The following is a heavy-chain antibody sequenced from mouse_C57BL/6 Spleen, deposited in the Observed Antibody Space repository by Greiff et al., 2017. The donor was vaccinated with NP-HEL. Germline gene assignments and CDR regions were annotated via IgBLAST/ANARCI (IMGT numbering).Heavy chain of an antibody. V-gene: IGHV1-18*01. Sequence: EVQLQESGPELVKPGASVKIPCKASGYTFTDYNMDWVKQSHGKSLEWIGDINPNNGGTIYNQKFKGKATLTVDKSSSTAYMELRSLTSEDTAVYYCARWVEGTYYYAMDYWGQGTSVTVSS. CDR1: GYTFTDYN. CDR3: ARWVEGTYYYAMDY. J-gene: IGHJ4*01. D-gene: IGHD5-1*01. CDR2: INPNNGGT.